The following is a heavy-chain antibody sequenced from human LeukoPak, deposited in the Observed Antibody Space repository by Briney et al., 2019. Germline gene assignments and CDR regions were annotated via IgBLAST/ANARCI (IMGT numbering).Heavy chain of an antibody. CDR2: IYPGDSDTTDT. D-gene: IGHD5-24*01. CDR1: GYSFSDSW. Sequence: GRSLKISCKTSGYSFSDSWIAWVRQMPGKGLEWMGIIYPGDSDTTDTRYSPSFQGQVTISADNSISTAYLQWSSLKASDTATYYCARRGDGYKLDVWGKGTTVTVSS. CDR3: ARRGDGYKLDV. J-gene: IGHJ6*04. V-gene: IGHV5-51*01.